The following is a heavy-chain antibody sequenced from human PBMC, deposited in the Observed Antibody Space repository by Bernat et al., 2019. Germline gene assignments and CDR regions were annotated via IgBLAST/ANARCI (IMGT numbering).Heavy chain of an antibody. V-gene: IGHV3-30-3*01. CDR1: GFTFSSYA. Sequence: QVQLVESGGGVVQPGRSLRLSCAASGFTFSSYAMHWVRQAPGKGLEWVAVISYDGSNKYYADSVKGRFTISKDNSKNTLYLQMNSLRAEDTAVYYCARGYSTSWYLGSFQHWGQGTLVTVS. CDR2: ISYDGSNK. CDR3: ARGYSTSWYLGSFQH. J-gene: IGHJ1*01. D-gene: IGHD6-13*01.